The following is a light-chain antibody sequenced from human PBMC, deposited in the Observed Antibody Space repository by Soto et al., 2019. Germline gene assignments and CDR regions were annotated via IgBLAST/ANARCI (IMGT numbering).Light chain of an antibody. CDR2: GVI. CDR1: ISDFVLYNY. V-gene: IGLV2-14*01. Sequence: QSALTQPASVSGSPGQSITISCSGTISDFVLYNYVSWYQQHPGKAPKLMIYGVINRPSGVSNRFSGSKSGNTASLTISGLQADDEADYYCSSYTTSSALQVFGTGTKVTVL. J-gene: IGLJ1*01. CDR3: SSYTTSSALQV.